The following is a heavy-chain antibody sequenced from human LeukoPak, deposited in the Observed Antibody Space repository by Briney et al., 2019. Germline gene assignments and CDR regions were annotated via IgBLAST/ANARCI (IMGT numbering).Heavy chain of an antibody. V-gene: IGHV1-69*13. J-gene: IGHJ4*02. Sequence: SVKVSCKASGGTFSNYAISWVRQAPGQGLEWMGGIIPIFDTPIYAQKFQGRVTITADESTTTSYMDLSSLRSEDTAVYYCARGQEWEPLDYWGQGTLVTVSS. CDR1: GGTFSNYA. D-gene: IGHD1-26*01. CDR3: ARGQEWEPLDY. CDR2: IIPIFDTP.